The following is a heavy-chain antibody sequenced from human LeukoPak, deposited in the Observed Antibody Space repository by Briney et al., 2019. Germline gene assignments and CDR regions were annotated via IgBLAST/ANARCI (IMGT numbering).Heavy chain of an antibody. CDR3: AKAGYSSSWYSSRWFDP. CDR2: ISWNSGSI. CDR1: GFTFDDYA. Sequence: GGSLRLSCAASGFTFDDYAMHWVRQAPGKGLEWVSGISWNSGSIGYADSVKGRFTISRDYAKNSLYLQMNSLRAEDTALYYCAKAGYSSSWYSSRWFDPWGQGTLVTVSS. J-gene: IGHJ5*02. V-gene: IGHV3-9*01. D-gene: IGHD6-13*01.